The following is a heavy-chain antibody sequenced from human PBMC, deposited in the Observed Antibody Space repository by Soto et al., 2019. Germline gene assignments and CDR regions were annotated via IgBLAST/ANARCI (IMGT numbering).Heavy chain of an antibody. D-gene: IGHD3-10*01. Sequence: ASVKVSCKASGFTFTSSAMQWVRQARGQRLEWIGWIVVGSGNTNYAQKFQERVTITRDMSTSTAYMELSSLRSEDTAVYYCAVPLSYGSGSYHYPWGQGTLVTVSS. CDR3: AVPLSYGSGSYHYP. CDR1: GFTFTSSA. J-gene: IGHJ5*02. V-gene: IGHV1-58*02. CDR2: IVVGSGNT.